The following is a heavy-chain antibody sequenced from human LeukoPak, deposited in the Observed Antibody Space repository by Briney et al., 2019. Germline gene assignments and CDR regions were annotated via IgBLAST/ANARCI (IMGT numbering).Heavy chain of an antibody. D-gene: IGHD3-9*01. CDR1: GFTFADYG. Sequence: GGSLRLSCAASGFTFADYGLSWVRQAPGKGLEYVSAISSNGGSTYYADSVKGRFTISRDNSKNTLYLQMSSLRAEDTAVYYCVKGGFSQGRLRYFDWLLQRDYFDYWGQGTLVTVSS. J-gene: IGHJ4*02. CDR2: ISSNGGST. CDR3: VKGGFSQGRLRYFDWLLQRDYFDY. V-gene: IGHV3-64D*06.